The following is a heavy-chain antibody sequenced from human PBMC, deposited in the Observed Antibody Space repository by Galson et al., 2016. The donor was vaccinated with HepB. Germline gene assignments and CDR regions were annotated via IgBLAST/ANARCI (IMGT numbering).Heavy chain of an antibody. CDR3: GRGSSGDVYNFGAY. CDR2: ISVGGDHV. V-gene: IGHV3-23*01. J-gene: IGHJ4*02. Sequence: SLRLSCAASGLTLNNFVINWIRQAPGKGLEWVSGISVGGDHVYYADSVKGRLTIYRESSKNTVYLQMNSLRAEDTAVYYCGRGSSGDVYNFGAYWGQGTRVTVSS. D-gene: IGHD5-24*01. CDR1: GLTLNNFV.